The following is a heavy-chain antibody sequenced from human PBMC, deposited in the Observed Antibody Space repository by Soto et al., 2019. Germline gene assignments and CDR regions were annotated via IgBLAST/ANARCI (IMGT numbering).Heavy chain of an antibody. V-gene: IGHV4-39*01. J-gene: IGHJ3*02. CDR3: ARHIVVVVEGRDAFDI. CDR2: IYYSGST. D-gene: IGHD2-15*01. Sequence: SETLSLTCTVSGGSISSSSYYWGWIRQPPGKGLEWIGSIYYSGSTYYNPSLKSRVTISVDTSKNQFSLKLSSVTAADTAVYYCARHIVVVVEGRDAFDIWGQGTMVTVSS. CDR1: GGSISSSSYY.